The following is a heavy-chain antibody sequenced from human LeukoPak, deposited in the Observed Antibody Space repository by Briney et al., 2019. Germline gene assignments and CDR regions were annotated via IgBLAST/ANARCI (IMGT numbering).Heavy chain of an antibody. J-gene: IGHJ5*02. CDR2: INPNSGGT. V-gene: IGHV1-2*02. Sequence: ASVKVSCKASGYTFTDYFMHWVRQAPGQGLEWMGWINPNSGGTSYAQNFEGRVTMTRDTSISTAYMELSRLRSDDTALYYCARGSSDWYVWFDPWGQGTLVTVSS. CDR3: ARGSSDWYVWFDP. D-gene: IGHD6-19*01. CDR1: GYTFTDYF.